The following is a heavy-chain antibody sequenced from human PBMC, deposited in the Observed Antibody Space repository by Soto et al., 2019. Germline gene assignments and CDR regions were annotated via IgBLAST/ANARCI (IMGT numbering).Heavy chain of an antibody. CDR1: GFTFSNAW. CDR3: TTLDYGDRGHLDY. CDR2: IKSKTDGGTT. D-gene: IGHD4-17*01. Sequence: EVQLVESGGGLVKPGGSLRLSCAASGFTFSNAWMSWVRQAPGKGLEWVGRIKSKTDGGTTDYAAPVKGRFTISRDDSKNTLYLQMNSLKTEDTAVYYCTTLDYGDRGHLDYWGQGTLVTVSS. V-gene: IGHV3-15*01. J-gene: IGHJ4*02.